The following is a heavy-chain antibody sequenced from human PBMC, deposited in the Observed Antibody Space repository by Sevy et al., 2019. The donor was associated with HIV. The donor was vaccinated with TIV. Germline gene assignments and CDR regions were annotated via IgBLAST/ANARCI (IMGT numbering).Heavy chain of an antibody. V-gene: IGHV3-9*01. Sequence: GGSLRLSCAASGFTFDDYAMHWVRQAPGKGLEWVSGISWNSGSIGYADSVKGGFTISRDNAKNSLYLQMNSLRAKDTALYYCAKDPYPERYCSSTSWYRGNHYYFDYWGQGTLVTASS. J-gene: IGHJ4*02. CDR3: AKDPYPERYCSSTSWYRGNHYYFDY. D-gene: IGHD2-2*01. CDR1: GFTFDDYA. CDR2: ISWNSGSI.